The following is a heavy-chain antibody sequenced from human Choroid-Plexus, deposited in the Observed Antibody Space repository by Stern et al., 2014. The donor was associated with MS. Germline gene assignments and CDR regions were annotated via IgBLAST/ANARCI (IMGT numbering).Heavy chain of an antibody. CDR3: AKDRQYLTYFFDH. V-gene: IGHV3-30*18. CDR1: GFTFGSCA. J-gene: IGHJ5*02. Sequence: VQLLESGGGVVQPGRPLRLSCVASGFTFGSCAMHWVRQAPGTGLEWVAGVSYDGSNKYYADSVKGRFTISRDNSQNTLDMQMSSLRPEDTAVYYCAKDRQYLTYFFDHWGQGSLVTVSS. CDR2: VSYDGSNK. D-gene: IGHD2/OR15-2a*01.